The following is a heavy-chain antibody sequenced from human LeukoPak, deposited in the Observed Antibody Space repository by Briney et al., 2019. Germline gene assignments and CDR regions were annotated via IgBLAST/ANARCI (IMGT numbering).Heavy chain of an antibody. CDR3: ARDPLRDYYYYMDV. Sequence: GGSLRLSCAASGFTVSSNYMSWVRQAPGKGLEWVSVIYSGGSTYYADSVKGRFTISRDNSKNTLYLQMNSLRAEDTAVYYCARDPLRDYYYYMDVWGKGTTVTVSS. CDR1: GFTVSSNY. J-gene: IGHJ6*03. V-gene: IGHV3-66*01. CDR2: IYSGGST.